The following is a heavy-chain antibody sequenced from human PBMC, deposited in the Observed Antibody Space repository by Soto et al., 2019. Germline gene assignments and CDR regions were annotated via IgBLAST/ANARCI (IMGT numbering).Heavy chain of an antibody. D-gene: IGHD3-3*01. J-gene: IGHJ4*02. CDR1: GYTLTELS. Sequence: SLKVSCKVSGYTLTELSMHWVRQAPGKGLEWMGGFDPEDGETIYAQKFQGRVTMTEDTSTDTAYTELSSLRSEDTAVYYCATEYLYDFWSGYSLPEYWGQGTLVTGSS. V-gene: IGHV1-24*01. CDR3: ATEYLYDFWSGYSLPEY. CDR2: FDPEDGET.